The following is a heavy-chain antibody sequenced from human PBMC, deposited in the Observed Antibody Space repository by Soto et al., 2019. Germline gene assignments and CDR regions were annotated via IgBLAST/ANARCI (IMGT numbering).Heavy chain of an antibody. CDR3: TTDSEEYSSSSSFDY. V-gene: IGHV3-15*01. CDR1: GSTFSNAW. D-gene: IGHD6-6*01. Sequence: NPXGSLRLSCAASGSTFSNAWMSWVRQAPGKGLEWVGRIKSKTDGGTTDYAAPVKGRFTISRDDSKNTLYLQMNSLKTEDTAVYYCTTDSEEYSSSSSFDYWGQGPLVTVSS. CDR2: IKSKTDGGTT. J-gene: IGHJ4*02.